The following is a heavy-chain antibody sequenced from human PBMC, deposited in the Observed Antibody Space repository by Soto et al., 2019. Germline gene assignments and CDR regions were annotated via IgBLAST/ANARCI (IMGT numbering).Heavy chain of an antibody. CDR3: ARQKIVLVVYATQMDV. CDR1: GGSFSGYY. V-gene: IGHV4-34*01. J-gene: IGHJ6*04. CDR2: INHSGST. Sequence: SETLSLTCAVYGGSFSGYYWSWIRQPPGKGLEWIGEINHSGSTNYNPSLKSRVTISVDTSKNQFSLKLSSVTAADTAVYYCARQKIVLVVYATQMDVWGKGTTVTVSS. D-gene: IGHD2-8*01.